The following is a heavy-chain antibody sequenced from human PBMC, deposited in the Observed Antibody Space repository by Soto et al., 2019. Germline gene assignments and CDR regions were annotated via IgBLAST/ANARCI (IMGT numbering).Heavy chain of an antibody. J-gene: IGHJ6*02. CDR1: GFTFSSYG. CDR3: GRDPITGATEGMYV. CDR2: IWYDGSNK. V-gene: IGHV3-33*01. D-gene: IGHD3-10*01. Sequence: VQLVESGGGVVQPGRSLRLSCAASGFTFSSYGMHWVRQAPGKGLEWVAVIWYDGSNKYYADSVKGRFTISRDNSKNPLYLQRNLLSAEDKGGYYCGRDPITGATEGMYVWGPGTTVTVSS.